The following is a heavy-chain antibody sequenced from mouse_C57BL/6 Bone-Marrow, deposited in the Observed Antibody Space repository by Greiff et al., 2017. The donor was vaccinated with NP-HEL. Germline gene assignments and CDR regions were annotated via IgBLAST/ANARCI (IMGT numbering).Heavy chain of an antibody. CDR1: GFTFSDYG. Sequence: EVKVVESGGGLVQPGGSLKLSCAASGFTFSDYGMAWVRQAPRKGPEWVAFISNLAYSIYYADTVTGRFTISRENAKNTLYLEMSSLRSEDTAMYYCARHYGSSYGYFDVWGTGTTVTVSS. V-gene: IGHV5-15*01. D-gene: IGHD1-1*01. J-gene: IGHJ1*03. CDR3: ARHYGSSYGYFDV. CDR2: ISNLAYSI.